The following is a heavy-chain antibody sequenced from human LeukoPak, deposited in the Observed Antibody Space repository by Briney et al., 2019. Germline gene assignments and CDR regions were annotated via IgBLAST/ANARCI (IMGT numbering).Heavy chain of an antibody. Sequence: GGSLRLSCAASGFTFDDYAMHWVRQAPGKGLEWVSGISWNSGSIGYADSVKGRFIISRDNAKNSLYLQMNSLRAEDTAVYYCTKGDYYGSGSFHNWFDPWGQGTLVTVSS. D-gene: IGHD3-10*01. J-gene: IGHJ5*02. CDR1: GFTFDDYA. V-gene: IGHV3-9*01. CDR3: TKGDYYGSGSFHNWFDP. CDR2: ISWNSGSI.